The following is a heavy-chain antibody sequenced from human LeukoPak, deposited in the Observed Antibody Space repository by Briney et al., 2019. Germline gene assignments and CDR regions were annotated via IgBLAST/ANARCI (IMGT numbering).Heavy chain of an antibody. CDR3: TKAIETTDFDY. J-gene: IGHJ4*02. CDR2: ISNGGITT. CDR1: GFPFSGFF. Sequence: GSLRLPFAASGFPFSGFFMSWVRPGSGKGVEWVSGISNGGITTYYADSVRGRFTISRDNSRNTMYLQMNSLRAEDTAVYYCTKAIETTDFDYWGQGTLVTVSS. D-gene: IGHD1-7*01. V-gene: IGHV3-23*01.